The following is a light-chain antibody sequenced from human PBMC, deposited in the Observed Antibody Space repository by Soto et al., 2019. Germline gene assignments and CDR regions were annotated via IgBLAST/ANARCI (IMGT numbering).Light chain of an antibody. CDR1: SSDVGGYNY. Sequence: QSALTQPASVSGSPGQSITISCTGTSSDVGGYNYVSWYQHHPGKAPKLMIFDVSNRPSGVSNRFSGSKSGNTASLTISGLQPEDEADYYCSSYTTSNTRQIVFGTGTQSPS. J-gene: IGLJ1*01. CDR2: DVS. V-gene: IGLV2-14*03. CDR3: SSYTTSNTRQIV.